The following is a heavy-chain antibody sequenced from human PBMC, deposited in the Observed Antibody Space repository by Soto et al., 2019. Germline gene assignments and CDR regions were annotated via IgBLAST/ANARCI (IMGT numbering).Heavy chain of an antibody. D-gene: IGHD6-19*01. CDR3: ARALAVAGNLAFDI. CDR2: IYYSGST. Sequence: QVQLQESGPGLVKPSETLSLTCTVSGGSISSYYWSWIRQPPGKGLEWIGYIYYSGSTNYNPSLKSRVTISVDTSKNQFSLKLSSVTAADTAVYYCARALAVAGNLAFDIWGQGTMVTVSS. CDR1: GGSISSYY. V-gene: IGHV4-59*01. J-gene: IGHJ3*02.